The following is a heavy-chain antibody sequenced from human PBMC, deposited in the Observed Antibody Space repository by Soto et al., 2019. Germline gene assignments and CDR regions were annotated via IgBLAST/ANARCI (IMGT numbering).Heavy chain of an antibody. J-gene: IGHJ5*02. D-gene: IGHD2-15*01. CDR1: GFTFGDSY. Sequence: PGESLKISCAGSGFTFGDSYMSWIRQAPGKGLEWLSYISPGSRYPAYADSVKGRFTISRDNARRSLFLQMTSLTAEDTAMYYCVRGGGGGLFDPWGQGTMVTVSS. CDR3: VRGGGGGLFDP. V-gene: IGHV3-11*06. CDR2: ISPGSRYP.